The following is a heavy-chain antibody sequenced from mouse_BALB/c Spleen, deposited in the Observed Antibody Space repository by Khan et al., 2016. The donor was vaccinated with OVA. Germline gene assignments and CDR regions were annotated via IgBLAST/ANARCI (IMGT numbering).Heavy chain of an antibody. J-gene: IGHJ1*01. D-gene: IGHD2-1*01. CDR1: GYTFTSYW. CDR3: ARGDGNSLYWYFDV. V-gene: IGHV1-61*01. Sequence: QVQLQQSGAELVRPGASVKLSCKASGYTFTSYWMNWVKQRPGQGLEWIGMIDPSDSETHYNQMFKDKATLTVNKSSSTAYMQLSSLTSEDSAVYYCARGDGNSLYWYFDVRGAGTTVTVSS. CDR2: IDPSDSET.